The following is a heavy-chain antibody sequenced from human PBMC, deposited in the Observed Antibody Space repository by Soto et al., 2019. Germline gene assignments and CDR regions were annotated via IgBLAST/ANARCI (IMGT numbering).Heavy chain of an antibody. V-gene: IGHV3-30*18. J-gene: IGHJ4*02. CDR2: ISYDGSNK. Sequence: GGSLRLSCAASGFTFSSYGMHWVRQAPGKGLEWVAVISYDGSNKYYADSVKGRFTISRDNSKNTLYLQMNSLRAEDTAVYYCAKIYCGGDCYSDFDYWGQGTLGTVSS. CDR1: GFTFSSYG. CDR3: AKIYCGGDCYSDFDY. D-gene: IGHD2-21*02.